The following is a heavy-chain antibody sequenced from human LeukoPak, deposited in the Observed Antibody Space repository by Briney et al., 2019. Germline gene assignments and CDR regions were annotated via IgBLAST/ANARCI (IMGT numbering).Heavy chain of an antibody. J-gene: IGHJ4*02. V-gene: IGHV4-38-2*01. Sequence: SETLSLTCAVSGYSISSGYYWGWIRQPPGKGLEWVGSIYHSGSTYYNPSLKSRVTISVDTSKNQFSLKLSSVTAADTAVYYCARGDYYGSGSSSRHDYWGQGTLVTVSS. CDR1: GYSISSGYY. CDR3: ARGDYYGSGSSSRHDY. D-gene: IGHD3-10*01. CDR2: IYHSGST.